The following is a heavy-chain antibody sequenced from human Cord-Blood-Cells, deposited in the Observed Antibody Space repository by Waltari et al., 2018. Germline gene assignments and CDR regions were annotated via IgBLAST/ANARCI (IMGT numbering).Heavy chain of an antibody. CDR1: GFTFSSYW. J-gene: IGHJ4*02. CDR3: ARVTSSGWYYVDY. Sequence: EVQLVESGGGLVQPGGSLRLSCAASGFTFSSYWMSLVRRAPGKGLEGVGNIKQDVREKYNGDSGKGRFTIARGNGKNSLYLQMNSLRAEDTAVYYCARVTSSGWYYVDYWGQGTLVTVSS. D-gene: IGHD6-19*01. V-gene: IGHV3-7*01. CDR2: IKQDVREK.